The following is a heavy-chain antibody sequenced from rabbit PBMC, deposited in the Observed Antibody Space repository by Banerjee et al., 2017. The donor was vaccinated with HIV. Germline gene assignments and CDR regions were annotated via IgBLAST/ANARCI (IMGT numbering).Heavy chain of an antibody. CDR3: AREHTYADYGDFNL. CDR1: GFSFSSGHD. V-gene: IGHV1S40*01. J-gene: IGHJ4*01. CDR2: IYISSGST. Sequence: QSLEESGGDLVKPGASLTLTCTASGFSFSSGHDMYWVRQAPGKGLEWIACIYISSGSTYYASWAKGRFTISKTSSTTVTLQMTSLTAADTATYFCAREHTYADYGDFNLWGQGTLVTV. D-gene: IGHD2-1*01.